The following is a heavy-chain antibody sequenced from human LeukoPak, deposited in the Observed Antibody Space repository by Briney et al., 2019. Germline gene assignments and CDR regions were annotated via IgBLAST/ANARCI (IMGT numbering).Heavy chain of an antibody. CDR3: AREEVSFDM. CDR1: GYTFTDYY. Sequence: GASLKLSCKASGYTFTDYYMDWVRQAPGPGLEWMGWINPNSGGTKYAQKFQGRVTMTRDTSISTAYMELSRLRSDDTAVYYCAREEVSFDMWGQGTMVTVSS. V-gene: IGHV1-2*02. CDR2: INPNSGGT. D-gene: IGHD1-14*01. J-gene: IGHJ3*02.